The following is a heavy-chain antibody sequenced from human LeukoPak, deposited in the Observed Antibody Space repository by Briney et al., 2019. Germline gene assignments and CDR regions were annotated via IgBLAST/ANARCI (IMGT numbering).Heavy chain of an antibody. J-gene: IGHJ5*02. D-gene: IGHD5-12*01. CDR1: GGSISSGDYY. Sequence: PSETLPLTCTVSGGSISSGDYYWSWIRQPPGKGLEWIRYIYYGGSTYYNPSLKSRVTISVDTSKNQFSLKLSSVTAADTVVYYCTRTWASGYDRWFDPWGQGTLVTVSS. CDR3: TRTWASGYDRWFDP. V-gene: IGHV4-30-4*01. CDR2: IYYGGST.